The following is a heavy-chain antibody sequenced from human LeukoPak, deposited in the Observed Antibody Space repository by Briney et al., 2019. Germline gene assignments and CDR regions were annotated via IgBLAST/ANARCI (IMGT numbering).Heavy chain of an antibody. J-gene: IGHJ4*01. V-gene: IGHV4-34*01. Sequence: PSETLSLTCAVYGGSFSGYYWSWIRQPPGKGLEWIGEINHSGSTNYNPSLKSRVTISVDTSKNQFSLKLSSVTAADTAVYYCARLRRRAAADYWGQGTLVTVSS. CDR3: ARLRRRAAADY. CDR2: INHSGST. D-gene: IGHD6-13*01. CDR1: GGSFSGYY.